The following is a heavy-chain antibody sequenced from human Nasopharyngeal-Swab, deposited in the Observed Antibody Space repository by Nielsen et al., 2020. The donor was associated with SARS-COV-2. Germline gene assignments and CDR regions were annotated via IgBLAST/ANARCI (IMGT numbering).Heavy chain of an antibody. J-gene: IGHJ5*02. CDR1: GGTFSSYA. CDR3: ARESPYGDYLGWFDH. Sequence: SVKVSCKASGGTFSSYAISWVRQAPGQGLEWMGRIIPILGIANYAQKFQGRVTITADKSTSTAYMELSSLRSEDTAVYYCARESPYGDYLGWFDHWGQGTLVTVSS. D-gene: IGHD4-17*01. V-gene: IGHV1-69*04. CDR2: IIPILGIA.